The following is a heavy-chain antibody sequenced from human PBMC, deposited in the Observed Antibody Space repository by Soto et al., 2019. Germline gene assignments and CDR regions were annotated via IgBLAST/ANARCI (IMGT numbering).Heavy chain of an antibody. CDR2: INPNSGGT. Sequence: ASVKVSCKASGYTFTGYYMHWVRQAPGQGLEWMGWINPNSGGTNYAQKFQGWVTMTRDTSISTAYMELSRLRSDDTAVYYCARDPGNYYYGMDVWGQGTTVTVSS. CDR1: GYTFTGYY. J-gene: IGHJ6*02. CDR3: ARDPGNYYYGMDV. V-gene: IGHV1-2*04.